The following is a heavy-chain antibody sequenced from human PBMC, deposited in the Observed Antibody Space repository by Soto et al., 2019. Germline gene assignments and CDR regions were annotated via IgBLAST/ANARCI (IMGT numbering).Heavy chain of an antibody. J-gene: IGHJ4*02. D-gene: IGHD3-16*01. CDR2: ISGSGRGSRP. CDR3: TRERSLVSFLFDY. Sequence: SLRLSCVESGFNFSNYAVAWVRQAPGKGLEWVSSISGSGRGSRPYYADSVQGRFTISGDHSKNIVSLQMDSLRVDDTAVYYCTRERSLVSFLFDYWGPGTLVTVSS. CDR1: GFNFSNYA. V-gene: IGHV3-23*01.